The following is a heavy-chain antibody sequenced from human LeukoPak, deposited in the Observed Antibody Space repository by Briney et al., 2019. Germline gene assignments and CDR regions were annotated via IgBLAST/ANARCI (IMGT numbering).Heavy chain of an antibody. CDR2: IYTSGST. J-gene: IGHJ5*02. D-gene: IGHD3-10*01. CDR1: GGSISSYY. Sequence: SETLSLTCTVSGGSISSYYWSWIRQPAGKGLEWIGRIYTSGSTNYNPSLKSRVTISVDTSKNQFSLKLSSVTAADTAVYYCARDLNYYGSGSYHWWFDPWGQGTLVTVSS. V-gene: IGHV4-4*07. CDR3: ARDLNYYGSGSYHWWFDP.